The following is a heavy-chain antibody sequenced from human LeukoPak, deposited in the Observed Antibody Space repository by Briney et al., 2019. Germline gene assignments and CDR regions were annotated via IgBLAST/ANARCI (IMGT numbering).Heavy chain of an antibody. CDR3: ASSLSSYYFDY. CDR1: GGSISSYF. CDR2: IYYSGST. Sequence: SETLSLTCTVSGGSISSYFWNWIRQPPGKGLEWIGYIYYSGSTNYNPSLKSRVTISLDTSKNQFSLKLSSVTAADAAVYYCASSLSSYYFDYWGQGTLVTVSS. D-gene: IGHD6-6*01. V-gene: IGHV4-59*01. J-gene: IGHJ4*02.